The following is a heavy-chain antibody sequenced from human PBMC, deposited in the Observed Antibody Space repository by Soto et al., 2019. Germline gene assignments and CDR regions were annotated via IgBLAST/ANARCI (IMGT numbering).Heavy chain of an antibody. D-gene: IGHD4-4*01. J-gene: IGHJ5*02. V-gene: IGHV1-8*01. Sequence: QVQLVQSGAEVKKPGASVKVSCKASGYTFTSYDINWVRQGTGQRLEWMGWMNPNSGNTGYAQKFQGRVTMTRKTSISTAYMELSSLRSEDTAVYYCARSNPSGNWFGPWGQGTLDTVSS. CDR2: MNPNSGNT. CDR3: ARSNPSGNWFGP. CDR1: GYTFTSYD.